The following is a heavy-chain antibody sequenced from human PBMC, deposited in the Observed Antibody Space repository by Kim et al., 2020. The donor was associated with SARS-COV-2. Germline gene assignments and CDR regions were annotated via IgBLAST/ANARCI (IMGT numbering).Heavy chain of an antibody. CDR3: AKVGYIAAAGTFYFDY. Sequence: SVKGRFTNSRDNSKNTLYLQMNSLRAEDTAVYYCAKVGYIAAAGTFYFDYWGQGTLVTVSS. V-gene: IGHV3-23*01. J-gene: IGHJ4*02. D-gene: IGHD6-13*01.